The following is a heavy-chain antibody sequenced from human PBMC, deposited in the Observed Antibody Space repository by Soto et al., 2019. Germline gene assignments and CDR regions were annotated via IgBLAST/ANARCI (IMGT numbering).Heavy chain of an antibody. J-gene: IGHJ4*02. CDR3: TTDSTGGFGYSSSWVQGADY. V-gene: IGHV3-15*01. Sequence: EVQLVESGGGLVKPGGSLRLSCAASGFTFSNAWMSWVRQAPGKGLEWVGRIKSKTDGGTTDYAAPVKGRFTISRDDSKNTLYLQMNSLKTEDTAVYYCTTDSTGGFGYSSSWVQGADYWGQGTLVTVSS. D-gene: IGHD6-13*01. CDR2: IKSKTDGGTT. CDR1: GFTFSNAW.